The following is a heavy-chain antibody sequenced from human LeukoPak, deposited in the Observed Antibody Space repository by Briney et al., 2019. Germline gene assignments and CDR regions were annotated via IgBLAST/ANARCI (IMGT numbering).Heavy chain of an antibody. CDR1: GYTFTGFY. CDR3: PRVHDSSGYVVGY. CDR2: INPNTGDT. J-gene: IGHJ4*02. D-gene: IGHD3-22*01. V-gene: IGHV1-2*06. Sequence: ASVKVSCKASGYTFTGFYMHWVRQAPGQGLECMGRINPNTGDTNYAQKFQGRFTMTTDTSFSTPSLGRGRQTSDDTAGFYCPRVHDSSGYVVGYWGQGTLVTVSS.